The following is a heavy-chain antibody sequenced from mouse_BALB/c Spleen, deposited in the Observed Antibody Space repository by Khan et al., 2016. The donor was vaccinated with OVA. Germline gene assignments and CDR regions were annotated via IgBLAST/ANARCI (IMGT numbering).Heavy chain of an antibody. D-gene: IGHD1-1*01. CDR2: IYPSDSYI. V-gene: IGHV1-69*02. CDR1: GYTFTNSW. Sequence: QVQLKQSGTELVRPGASVKLSCKASGYTFTNSWINWVKQRPGQGLEWIGNIYPSDSYINYNQKFRDKATLTVDKSSTTAYMHLSSPTSEDSAVYYCKREGVDGSSFDYWGKGTLVNVSA. CDR3: KREGVDGSSFDY. J-gene: IGHJ3*01.